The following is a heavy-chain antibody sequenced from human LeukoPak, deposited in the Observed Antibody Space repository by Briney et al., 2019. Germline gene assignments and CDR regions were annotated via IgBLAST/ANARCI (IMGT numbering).Heavy chain of an antibody. Sequence: SQTLSLTCTVSGGSISSGGYYWSWIRQPPGKGLEWIGYIYHSGSTYYNPSLKSRVTISVDRSKNQFSLKLSSVTAADTAVYYCARESVPYYDFWSGTNWFDPWGQGTLVTVSS. CDR2: IYHSGST. CDR3: ARESVPYYDFWSGTNWFDP. V-gene: IGHV4-30-2*01. J-gene: IGHJ5*02. CDR1: GGSISSGGYY. D-gene: IGHD3-3*01.